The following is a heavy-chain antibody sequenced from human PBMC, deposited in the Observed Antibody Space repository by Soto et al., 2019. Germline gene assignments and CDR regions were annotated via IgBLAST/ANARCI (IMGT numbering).Heavy chain of an antibody. D-gene: IGHD2-2*01. CDR2: IRSSGSPT. J-gene: IGHJ4*02. Sequence: GESLKISCVASGFAFSNYSMNWVRQAPGKGLEWVSYIRSSGSPTYYAGSVKGRFTISRDNAKKSLYLQMNSLRVDDTAVYYCARMSSSISPGCWGQGTLVTVSS. CDR1: GFAFSNYS. V-gene: IGHV3-48*01. CDR3: ARMSSSISPGC.